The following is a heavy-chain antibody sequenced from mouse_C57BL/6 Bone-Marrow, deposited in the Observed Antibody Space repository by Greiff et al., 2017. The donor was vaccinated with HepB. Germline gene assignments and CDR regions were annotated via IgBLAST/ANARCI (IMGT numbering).Heavy chain of an antibody. V-gene: IGHV1-53*01. Sequence: QVQLQQSGTELVKPGASVKLSCKASGYTFTSYWMHWVKQRPGQGLEWIGNINPSNGGTNYNEKFKSKATLTVDKSSSTAYMQLSSLTSEDSAVYYCARVGLLRYYFDYWGQGTTLTVSS. CDR2: INPSNGGT. D-gene: IGHD1-1*01. CDR1: GYTFTSYW. CDR3: ARVGLLRYYFDY. J-gene: IGHJ2*01.